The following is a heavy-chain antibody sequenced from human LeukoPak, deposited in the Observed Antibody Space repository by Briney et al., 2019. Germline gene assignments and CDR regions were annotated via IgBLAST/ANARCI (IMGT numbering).Heavy chain of an antibody. CDR1: GFTFSSYG. D-gene: IGHD3-22*01. CDR3: AREDSSGYSGYYGMDV. J-gene: IGHJ6*02. V-gene: IGHV3-33*01. CDR2: IWYDGSNK. Sequence: PGGSLRLSCAASGFTFSSYGMHWVRQAPGKGLEWVAVIWYDGSNKYYADSVKGRFTISRDNSKNTLYLQMNSLRAEDTAVYYCAREDSSGYSGYYGMDVWGQGTTVTVSS.